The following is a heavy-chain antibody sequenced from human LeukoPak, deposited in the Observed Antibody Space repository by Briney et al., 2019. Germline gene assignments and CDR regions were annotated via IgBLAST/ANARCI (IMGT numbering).Heavy chain of an antibody. D-gene: IGHD5-24*01. CDR1: GFTFNNYA. Sequence: GGSLRLSCAASGFTFNNYAMNWVRQAPGKGLEWVAAVTGPADNTYYADSVKGRFTISRDSFKDTVYLQMNRLGAEDTALYYCAKGAAIDHWGQGTLVTVSS. V-gene: IGHV3-23*01. CDR3: AKGAAIDH. CDR2: VTGPADNT. J-gene: IGHJ4*02.